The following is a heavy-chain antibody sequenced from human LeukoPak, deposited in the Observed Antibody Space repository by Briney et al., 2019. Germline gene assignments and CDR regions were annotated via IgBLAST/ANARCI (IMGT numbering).Heavy chain of an antibody. CDR2: IYYTGST. V-gene: IGHV4-59*01. D-gene: IGHD2-21*02. Sequence: SETLSLTCIVSGGSISSYYWSWIRQPPGEGLEWIGYIYYTGSTNYNPSLKSRVTISVDTSKNQFSLKLSSVTAADTAVYYCASSTLTYCGGDCYSRFDYWGQGTLVTVSS. CDR3: ASSTLTYCGGDCYSRFDY. CDR1: GGSISSYY. J-gene: IGHJ4*02.